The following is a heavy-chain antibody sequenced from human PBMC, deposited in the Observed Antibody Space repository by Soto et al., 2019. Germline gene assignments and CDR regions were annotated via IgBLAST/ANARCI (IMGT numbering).Heavy chain of an antibody. Sequence: ASVKVSCKASGNTFASHGFSWVRQAPGQGLEWMGWISGFNGQTNYALKFQGRVTLTTDASTSTAYMELRSLRSDDTAVYFCARVDPRDVAVVRDYWGQRTLVTVSS. CDR3: ARVDPRDVAVVRDY. J-gene: IGHJ4*02. V-gene: IGHV1-18*01. CDR2: ISGFNGQT. CDR1: GNTFASHG. D-gene: IGHD3-10*01.